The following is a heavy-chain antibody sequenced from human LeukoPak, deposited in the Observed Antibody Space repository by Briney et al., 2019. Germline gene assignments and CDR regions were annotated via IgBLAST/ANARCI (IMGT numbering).Heavy chain of an antibody. CDR2: INPSGGST. CDR3: GRLSYYGSGSWFDY. Sequence: ASVKVSCKASGYTFTSYYMHWVRQAPGQGLEWMGIINPSGGSTSYAQKFQGRVTVTRDMSTSTIYMELSSLRPEDTAVYYCGRLSYYGSGSWFDYWGQGTLVTVSS. V-gene: IGHV1-46*01. J-gene: IGHJ4*02. CDR1: GYTFTSYY. D-gene: IGHD3-10*01.